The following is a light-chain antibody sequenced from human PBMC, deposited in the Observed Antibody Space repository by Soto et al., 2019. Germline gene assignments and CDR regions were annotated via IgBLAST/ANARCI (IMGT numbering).Light chain of an antibody. CDR1: QSVGTN. CDR2: GAS. Sequence: DIVMTQSPATLSVSPGERATLSCRASQSVGTNLAWYQQKPGQAPRLLIYGASTRATGIPARFSGSGSGTEFTLAISSLQSEDFAVYYCRQYNNWPWTFGQGTKVEIK. CDR3: RQYNNWPWT. J-gene: IGKJ1*01. V-gene: IGKV3-15*01.